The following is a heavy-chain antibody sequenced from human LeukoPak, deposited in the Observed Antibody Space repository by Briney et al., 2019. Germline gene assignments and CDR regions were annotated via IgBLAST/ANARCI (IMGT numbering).Heavy chain of an antibody. CDR1: GFTFSNYA. V-gene: IGHV3-23*01. D-gene: IGHD4-17*01. J-gene: IGHJ1*01. CDR2: ISGYGDRI. Sequence: GGSLRLSCAGSGFTFSNYAMTWVRQAPGKGLEWVSSISGYGDRIYYADSVKGRFTISRDNSKNTVTLQMNSLRVEDTAVYSCAKGHGDYVPAEYLQHWGQGTLVTVSS. CDR3: AKGHGDYVPAEYLQH.